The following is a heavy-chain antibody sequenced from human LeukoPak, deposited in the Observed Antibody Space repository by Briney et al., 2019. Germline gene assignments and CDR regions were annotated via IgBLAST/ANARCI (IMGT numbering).Heavy chain of an antibody. D-gene: IGHD2-2*01. V-gene: IGHV5-10-1*01. CDR1: GYSFTSYW. CDR2: IDPSDSYT. J-gene: IGHJ5*02. Sequence: PGESLKISCKGSGYSFTSYWISWVRQMPGKGLEWMGRIDPSDSYTNYSPSFQGHVTISADKSISTAYLQWSSLKASDTAMYYCARDREWGYCSSTSCSGWFDPWGQGTLVTVSS. CDR3: ARDREWGYCSSTSCSGWFDP.